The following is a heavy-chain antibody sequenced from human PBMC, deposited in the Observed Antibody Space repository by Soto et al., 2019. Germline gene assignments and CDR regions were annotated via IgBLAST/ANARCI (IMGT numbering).Heavy chain of an antibody. CDR1: GFTFTTYA. D-gene: IGHD2-15*01. CDR2: ISNDGRGK. CDR3: ARDQCFGGGRCCYDFDF. J-gene: IGHJ4*02. Sequence: QVQLVESGGGVVQPGRSLRLSCAASGFTFTTYAIHWVRQAPGKGLEWVAVISNDGRGKYYADSVKGRFTISRDNSKNTLYLQMNSLRSDDTAVYYCARDQCFGGGRCCYDFDFWGQGTLVTVSS. V-gene: IGHV3-30*04.